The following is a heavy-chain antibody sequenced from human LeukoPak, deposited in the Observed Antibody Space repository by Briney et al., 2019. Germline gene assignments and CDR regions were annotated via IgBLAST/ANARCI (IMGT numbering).Heavy chain of an antibody. CDR2: IYYSGST. D-gene: IGHD6-13*01. CDR1: GGSISSYY. Sequence: SETLSLTCIVSGGSISSYYWSWIRQPPGKGLEWIGHIYYSGSTNYNPSLKSRVSISVDTSKNQFSLKVSSVTAADTAVYYCARGRPAFTSSWYSALIDYWGQGTLVTVSS. CDR3: ARGRPAFTSSWYSALIDY. V-gene: IGHV4-59*01. J-gene: IGHJ4*02.